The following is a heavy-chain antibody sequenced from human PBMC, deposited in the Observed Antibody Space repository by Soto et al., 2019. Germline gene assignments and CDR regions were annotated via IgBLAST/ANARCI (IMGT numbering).Heavy chain of an antibody. D-gene: IGHD2-8*02. Sequence: SETLSLTCTVSGGSISSSSYYWGWIRQPPGKGLEWIGSIYYSGSTYYNPSLKSRVTISVDTSKNQFSLKLSSVTAADTAVYYCARLRVVYADFDYWGQGTLVTVSS. CDR3: ARLRVVYADFDY. V-gene: IGHV4-39*01. CDR1: GGSISSSSYY. J-gene: IGHJ4*02. CDR2: IYYSGST.